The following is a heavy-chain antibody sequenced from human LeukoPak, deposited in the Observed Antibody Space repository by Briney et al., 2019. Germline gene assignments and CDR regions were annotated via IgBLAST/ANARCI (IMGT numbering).Heavy chain of an antibody. CDR3: ARLGYDILTGYYRFPLYYFDY. V-gene: IGHV1-2*02. CDR2: INPNSGGT. D-gene: IGHD3-9*01. CDR1: GYTFTGYY. Sequence: ASVKVSCKASGYTFTGYYMHWVRQAPGQGLEWMGWINPNSGGTNYAQKFQGRVTMTRDTSISTAYMELSSVTAADTAVYYCARLGYDILTGYYRFPLYYFDYWGQGTLVTVSS. J-gene: IGHJ4*02.